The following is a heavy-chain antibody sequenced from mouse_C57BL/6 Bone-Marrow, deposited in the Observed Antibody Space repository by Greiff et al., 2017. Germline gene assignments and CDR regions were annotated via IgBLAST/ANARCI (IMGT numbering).Heavy chain of an antibody. CDR1: GFTFKDYY. Sequence: VQLQQSGAELVKPGASVKLSCTASGFTFKDYYMHWVKQRTEQGLEWIGRIDPEDGETKSASNFQGKATITADTSSNTAYLRLSSLTSEDAAVYYCARVWAIGNYYDYAMDFWGRGTSVTVSS. CDR2: IDPEDGET. CDR3: ARVWAIGNYYDYAMDF. V-gene: IGHV14-2*01. J-gene: IGHJ4*01. D-gene: IGHD2-1*01.